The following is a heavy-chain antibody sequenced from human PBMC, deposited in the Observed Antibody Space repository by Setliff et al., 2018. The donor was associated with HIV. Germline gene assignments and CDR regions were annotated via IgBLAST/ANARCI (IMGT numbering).Heavy chain of an antibody. CDR3: ARVLREYGDYWDWYFDL. D-gene: IGHD4-17*01. CDR2: IFYSGST. CDR1: GGSISSYY. Sequence: SETLSLTCTVSGGSISSYYWNWIRLPPGKGLEWIGYIFYSGSTYYNPSLKSRVTISVDTSKNQFSLKLSSVTAADTAVYYCARVLREYGDYWDWYFDLWGRGTLVTVSS. V-gene: IGHV4-59*12. J-gene: IGHJ2*01.